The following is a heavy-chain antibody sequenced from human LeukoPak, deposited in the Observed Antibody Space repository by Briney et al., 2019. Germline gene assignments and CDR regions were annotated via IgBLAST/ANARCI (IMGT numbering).Heavy chain of an antibody. CDR1: GYTFTSYG. D-gene: IGHD3-3*01. V-gene: IGHV1-18*01. J-gene: IGHJ4*02. Sequence: ASVKVSCKASGYTFTSYGISWVRQAPGQGLEWMGWISAYNGNTNYAQKLQGRVTMTTDTSTSTAYMELRSLRSDDTAVYYCARGELNRVLRFLEWLGFDYWGQGTLVTVSS. CDR3: ARGELNRVLRFLEWLGFDY. CDR2: ISAYNGNT.